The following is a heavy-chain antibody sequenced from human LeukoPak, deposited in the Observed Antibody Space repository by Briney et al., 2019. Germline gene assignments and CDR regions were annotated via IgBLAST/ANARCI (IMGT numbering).Heavy chain of an antibody. Sequence: GGSLRLSCAASGFTFSSYSMNWVRQAPGKGLEWVSSISSSSSYIYYADSVKGRFTISRDNAKNSLYLQMNSQRAEDTAVYYCARGYSSGWCCYWGQGTLVTVSS. CDR1: GFTFSSYS. D-gene: IGHD6-19*01. CDR3: ARGYSSGWCCY. V-gene: IGHV3-21*01. J-gene: IGHJ4*02. CDR2: ISSSSSYI.